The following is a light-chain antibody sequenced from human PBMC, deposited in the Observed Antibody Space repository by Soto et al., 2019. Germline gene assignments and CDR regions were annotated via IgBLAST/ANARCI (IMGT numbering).Light chain of an antibody. CDR3: QQRDKWPRT. CDR2: GAS. V-gene: IGKV3-11*01. J-gene: IGKJ2*02. CDR1: QSVGSY. Sequence: EIVLTQSPATLSLSPGERATISCRASQSVGSYLAWYQHKHGQAPRLLIYGASNRATDIPGRFSGRGSGTDFTLTISSLESGDSAGYDLQQRDKWPRTFGHGTKLEI.